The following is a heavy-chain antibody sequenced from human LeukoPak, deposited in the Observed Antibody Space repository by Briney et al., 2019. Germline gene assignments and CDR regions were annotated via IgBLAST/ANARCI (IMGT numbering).Heavy chain of an antibody. Sequence: GGSLRLSCAASGFTFSSYGMHWVRQAPGKGLEWVAFIRYDGSNKYYADSVKGRFTISRDNSKNTLYLQMNSLRAEDTAVYYCAKEGYSSSWYPFDYWGQGTLVTVSS. V-gene: IGHV3-30*02. CDR3: AKEGYSSSWYPFDY. CDR1: GFTFSSYG. D-gene: IGHD6-13*01. J-gene: IGHJ4*02. CDR2: IRYDGSNK.